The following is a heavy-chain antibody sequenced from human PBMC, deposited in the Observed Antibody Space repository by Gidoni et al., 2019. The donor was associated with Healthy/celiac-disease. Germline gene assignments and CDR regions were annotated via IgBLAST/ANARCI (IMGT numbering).Heavy chain of an antibody. J-gene: IGHJ4*02. CDR3: ARAPYYDFWSGPLYYFDY. Sequence: EVQLVESGGGLVKPGGSLRLSCAASGFTFSSYSMNWVRQAPGKGLEWVSSISSSSSYIYYADSVKGRFTISRDNAKNSLYLQMNSLRAEDTAVYYCARAPYYDFWSGPLYYFDYWGQGTLVTVSS. D-gene: IGHD3-3*01. V-gene: IGHV3-21*01. CDR2: ISSSSSYI. CDR1: GFTFSSYS.